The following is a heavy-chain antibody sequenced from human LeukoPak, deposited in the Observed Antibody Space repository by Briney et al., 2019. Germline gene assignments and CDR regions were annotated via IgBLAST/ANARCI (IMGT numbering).Heavy chain of an antibody. CDR2: INPSGSST. V-gene: IGHV1-46*01. CDR3: ARGFGVGGRNAFDI. J-gene: IGHJ3*02. CDR1: GYTFTSYY. D-gene: IGHD3-3*01. Sequence: ASVKVSCKASGYTFTSYYMHWVRHAPGQGLEWMGIINPSGSSTTYAQKFQGRVTMTRDMSTSTLYMELSSLRSEDTAMYYCARGFGVGGRNAFDIWGQGTMVTVSS.